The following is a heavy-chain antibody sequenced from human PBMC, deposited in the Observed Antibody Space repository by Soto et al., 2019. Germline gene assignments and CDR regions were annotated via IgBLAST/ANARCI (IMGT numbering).Heavy chain of an antibody. D-gene: IGHD2-15*01. V-gene: IGHV4-30-2*01. J-gene: IGHJ4*02. Sequence: SETLSLTCAVSGGSISSGGYSWSWIRQPPGKGLEWIGYIYHSGSTYYNPSLKSRVTISVDRSKNQFSLKLSSVTAADTAVYYCARVLGYCSGGSCRRYYFDDWGQGTLVTVSS. CDR2: IYHSGST. CDR1: GGSISSGGYS. CDR3: ARVLGYCSGGSCRRYYFDD.